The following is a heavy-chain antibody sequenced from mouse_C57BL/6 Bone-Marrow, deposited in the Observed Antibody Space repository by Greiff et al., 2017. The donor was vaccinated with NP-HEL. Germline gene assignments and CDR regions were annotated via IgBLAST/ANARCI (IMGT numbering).Heavy chain of an antibody. CDR1: GFSLTSYG. Sequence: VKLEESGPGLVQPSQSLSITCTVSGFSLTSYGVHWVRQSPGKGLEWLGVIWSGGSTDYNAAFISRLSISKDNSKSQVFFKMNSLQADDTAIYYCARKGYDCYYLDFDVWGTGTTVTVSS. J-gene: IGHJ1*03. V-gene: IGHV2-2*01. CDR2: IWSGGST. CDR3: ARKGYDCYYLDFDV. D-gene: IGHD2-3*01.